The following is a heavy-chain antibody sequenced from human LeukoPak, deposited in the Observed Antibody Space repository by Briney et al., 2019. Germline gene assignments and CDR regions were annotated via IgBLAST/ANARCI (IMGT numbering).Heavy chain of an antibody. CDR1: GGSISSYY. D-gene: IGHD2-2*01. CDR2: IYTSGST. J-gene: IGHJ5*02. CDR3: ARDIVVVPAAGFDP. Sequence: SETLSLTCTVSGGSISSYYWSWIRQPAGKGLEWIGRIYTSGSTNYNPYLKSRVTMSVDTSKNQFSLKLSSVTAADTAVYYCARDIVVVPAAGFDPWGQGTLVTVSS. V-gene: IGHV4-4*07.